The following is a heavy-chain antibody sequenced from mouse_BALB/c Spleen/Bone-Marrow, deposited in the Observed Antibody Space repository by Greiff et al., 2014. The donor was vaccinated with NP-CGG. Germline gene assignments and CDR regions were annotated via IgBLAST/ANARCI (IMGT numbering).Heavy chain of an antibody. V-gene: IGHV3-8*02. Sequence: EVQLQESRPSLVKPSQTLSLTCSVTGDSITSGYWNWIRKFPGNKLEYMGYITYSGYTYYNPSLKSRISFTRDTSKNQFYLQLNSVTTKDTATYYCARSPYDGYYVFAYWGQGTLVTVSA. J-gene: IGHJ3*01. D-gene: IGHD2-3*01. CDR2: ITYSGYT. CDR1: GDSITSGY. CDR3: ARSPYDGYYVFAY.